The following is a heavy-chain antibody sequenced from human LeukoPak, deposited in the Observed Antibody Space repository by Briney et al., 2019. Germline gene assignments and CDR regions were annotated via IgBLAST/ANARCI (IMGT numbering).Heavy chain of an antibody. CDR2: ISYDGSNK. D-gene: IGHD5-18*01. Sequence: GGSLRLSCAASGFTFNSYGIHWVRQAPGKGLEWVAVISYDGSNKYYADSVKGRFTISRDNSKNTLYLQMNSLRAEDTAAYYCAKDLRSYSYGSSDYWGQGTLVTVSS. CDR3: AKDLRSYSYGSSDY. V-gene: IGHV3-30*18. CDR1: GFTFNSYG. J-gene: IGHJ4*02.